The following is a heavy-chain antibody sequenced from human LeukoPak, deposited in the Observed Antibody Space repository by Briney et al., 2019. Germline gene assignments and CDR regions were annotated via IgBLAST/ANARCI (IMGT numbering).Heavy chain of an antibody. Sequence: SGASLQISCKGSGSSFTTYWIGWVRQMSGKGLEWMGIIYPGDSDTRYSPSFQGQVTISADKSISTAYLQWSSLKASDSAMYYCARSASGWGFDDWGQGTLVTVSS. J-gene: IGHJ4*02. CDR2: IYPGDSDT. D-gene: IGHD6-19*01. CDR3: ARSASGWGFDD. CDR1: GSSFTTYW. V-gene: IGHV5-51*01.